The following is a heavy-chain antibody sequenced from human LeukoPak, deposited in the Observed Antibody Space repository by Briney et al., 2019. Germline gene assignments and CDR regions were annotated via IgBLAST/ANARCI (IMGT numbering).Heavy chain of an antibody. CDR2: IFYSGST. Sequence: RSSDTLSLTCTVSGGSISSYYWGWIRLPPGKGLEWIGYIFYSGSTTYIPSLRSRVPILVDMSKNQFSLKLSSVTAADTSVYYCVRIAQGRIDYWGRGTLVTVSS. D-gene: IGHD2-21*01. CDR3: VRIAQGRIDY. V-gene: IGHV4-59*07. CDR1: GGSISSYY. J-gene: IGHJ4*02.